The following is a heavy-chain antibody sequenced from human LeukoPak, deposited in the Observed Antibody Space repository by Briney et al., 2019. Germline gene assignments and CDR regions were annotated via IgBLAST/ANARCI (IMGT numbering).Heavy chain of an antibody. CDR1: GGSFSGYY. D-gene: IGHD3-16*02. Sequence: SETLSLTCDVYGGSFSGYYWSWIRQPPGKGLEWIGEINHSGSTNYNPSLKSRVTISVDTSKNQFSLKLSSVTAADTAVYYCARAPRYYFDYWGQGTLVTVSS. CDR3: ARAPRYYFDY. V-gene: IGHV4-34*01. J-gene: IGHJ4*02. CDR2: INHSGST.